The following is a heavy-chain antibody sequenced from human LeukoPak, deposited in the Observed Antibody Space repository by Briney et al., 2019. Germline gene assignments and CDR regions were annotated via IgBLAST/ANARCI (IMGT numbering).Heavy chain of an antibody. V-gene: IGHV1-69*13. CDR3: ASNYYDSSGYYYGPFDY. J-gene: IGHJ4*02. CDR1: GGTFSSYA. D-gene: IGHD3-22*01. CDR2: TIPIFGTA. Sequence: SVKVSCKASGGTFSSYAISWVRQAPGQGLEWMGGTIPIFGTANYAQKFQGRVTITADESTSTAYMELSSLRSEDTAVYYCASNYYDSSGYYYGPFDYWGQGTLVTVSS.